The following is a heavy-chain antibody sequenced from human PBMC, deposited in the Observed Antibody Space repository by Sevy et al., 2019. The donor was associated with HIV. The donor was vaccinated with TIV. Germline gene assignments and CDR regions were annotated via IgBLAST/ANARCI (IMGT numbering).Heavy chain of an antibody. J-gene: IGHJ6*02. CDR3: TLTIFGVAYYGMDV. D-gene: IGHD3-3*01. V-gene: IGHV3-49*04. CDR1: GFTFGDYA. CDR2: IRSKAYGGTT. Sequence: GGSLRLSCTASGFTFGDYAMSWVRQAPGKGLEWVGFIRSKAYGGTTEYAASVKGRFTISRDDSTSIAYLQMNSLKTEDTAVYYCTLTIFGVAYYGMDVWGQGTTVTVSS.